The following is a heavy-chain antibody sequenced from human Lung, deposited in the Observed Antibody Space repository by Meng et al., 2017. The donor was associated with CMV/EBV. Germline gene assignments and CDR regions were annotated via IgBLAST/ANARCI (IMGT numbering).Heavy chain of an antibody. CDR2: ISTSGTTL. V-gene: IGHV3-48*03. CDR1: GFTFSSYE. Sequence: GGSLRLSCAAFGFTFSSYEMNWVRQAPGKGLEWVAYISTSGTTLYYADSVRGRFTISRDNTKNSLFLQMNSRRAEDTAVYYCARSSGWLTPGGYGMDFWGQGXTVTVSS. J-gene: IGHJ6*02. CDR3: ARSSGWLTPGGYGMDF. D-gene: IGHD2-15*01.